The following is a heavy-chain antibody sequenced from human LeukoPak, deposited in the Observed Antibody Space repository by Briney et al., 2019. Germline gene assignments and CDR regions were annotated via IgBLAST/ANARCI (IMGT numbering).Heavy chain of an antibody. V-gene: IGHV5-51*01. D-gene: IGHD6-19*01. J-gene: IGHJ4*02. CDR1: GPSFTSYW. CDR2: IYPGDSDT. CDR3: ARRRVWSIDY. Sequence: GESLTISCKGSGPSFTSYWIAWVRQMPGKGLEWMGIIYPGDSDTRYSPSFQGQVTISADKSISTAYLQWSSLKASDSAMYYCARRRVWSIDYSGQGTLVTVSS.